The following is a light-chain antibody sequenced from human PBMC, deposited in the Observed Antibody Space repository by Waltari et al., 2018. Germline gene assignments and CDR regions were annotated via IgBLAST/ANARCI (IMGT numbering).Light chain of an antibody. Sequence: EIVLTQSPDTLSLSLGERAPLTCRASQSVTKNYLAWYQLKPGQPPSLLIDDAPDRATGIPDRFSGSGSGTDFTLTISRLEAEDFALYYCQQCAHSPLTFGGGTRVEIK. J-gene: IGKJ4*01. CDR2: DAP. CDR1: QSVTKNY. CDR3: QQCAHSPLT. V-gene: IGKV3-20*01.